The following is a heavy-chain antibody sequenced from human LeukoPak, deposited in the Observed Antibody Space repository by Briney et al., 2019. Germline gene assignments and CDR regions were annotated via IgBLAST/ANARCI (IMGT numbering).Heavy chain of an antibody. CDR3: ARDSADILTGFFEQ. Sequence: SETLSLTCTVSGGSISSYWWSWIRQPAGKGLEWIGRIYSSGGSNYNFALESRVTISVDKLKNQFSLKLSSVTAADTAVYYCARDSADILTGFFEQWGQGTLVTVSS. D-gene: IGHD3-9*01. J-gene: IGHJ4*02. V-gene: IGHV4-4*07. CDR2: IYSSGGS. CDR1: GGSISSYW.